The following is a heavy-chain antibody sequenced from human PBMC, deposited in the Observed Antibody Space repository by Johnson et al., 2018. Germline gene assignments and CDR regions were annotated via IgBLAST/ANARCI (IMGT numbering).Heavy chain of an antibody. V-gene: IGHV3-49*03. Sequence: VQLVQSGGDMVEPGRPLKLSCSGSGYTFGNYAVSWFSQAPGKGLEWVGHMRSQAYGATTQLAASVQGRFTISSDDSKSIAYLKMNSLRTEDTAVYYCCSNNVPNNYYVYYMDVWGKGTTVTVSS. J-gene: IGHJ6*03. CDR2: MRSQAYGATT. CDR1: GYTFGNYA. D-gene: IGHD4-11*01. CDR3: CSNNVPNNYYVYYMDV.